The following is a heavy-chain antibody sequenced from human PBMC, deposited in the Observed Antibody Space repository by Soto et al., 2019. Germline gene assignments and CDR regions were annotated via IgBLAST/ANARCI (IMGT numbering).Heavy chain of an antibody. CDR2: IYHTGRT. Sequence: HLRESGPGLVEPSGTLSLTCAVSGVSISTSNWWTGVRQPPGKGLEWIGEIYHTGRTNYKASLKSRLTISVDNSKNYFSLHLTSVTAADTAVYFCARGAIVTATGRGNCFAVWGQWTLVTVSS. CDR3: ARGAIVTATGRGNCFAV. CDR1: GVSISTSNW. V-gene: IGHV4-4*02. D-gene: IGHD2-21*01. J-gene: IGHJ3*01.